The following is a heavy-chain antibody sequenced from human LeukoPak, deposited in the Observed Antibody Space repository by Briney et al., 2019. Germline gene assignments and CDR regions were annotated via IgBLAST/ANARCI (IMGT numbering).Heavy chain of an antibody. CDR2: ISGSGGTT. J-gene: IGHJ4*02. CDR3: AEGSGSLDY. D-gene: IGHD1-26*01. CDR1: GFTFSSYA. V-gene: IGHV3-23*01. Sequence: GGSLRLSCAASGFTFSSYAMSWVRQAPGKGLEWVSVISGSGGTTYYADSVKGRSTISRDSSKNTVYLQMNSLRAEDTAVYYCAEGSGSLDYRGQGTLVTVSS.